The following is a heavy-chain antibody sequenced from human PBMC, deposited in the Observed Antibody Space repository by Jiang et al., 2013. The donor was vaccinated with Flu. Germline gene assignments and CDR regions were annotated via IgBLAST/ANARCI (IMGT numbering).Heavy chain of an antibody. J-gene: IGHJ3*02. D-gene: IGHD1-26*01. CDR3: AREWELRDAFDI. Sequence: GSGLLKPSETLSLTCTVSGGSISSSSYYWGWIRQPPGKGLEWIGSIYYSGSTYYNPSLKSRVTISVDTSKNQFSLKLSSVTAADTAVYYCAREWELRDAFDIWGQGTMVTVSS. V-gene: IGHV4-39*07. CDR2: IYYSGST. CDR1: GGSISSSSYY.